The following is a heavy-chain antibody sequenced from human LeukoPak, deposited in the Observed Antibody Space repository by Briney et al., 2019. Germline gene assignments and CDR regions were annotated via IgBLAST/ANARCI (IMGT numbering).Heavy chain of an antibody. CDR2: ISWDGGST. Sequence: GGSLRLSCADSRFTLDEYAMHWVRQAPAKGLEWVSLISWDGGSTYYADSVKGRFTISRDNSKNSLYLQMNSLRTEDTALYYCAKDIAGKGVEAFDIWGQGTMVTVST. V-gene: IGHV3-43*02. D-gene: IGHD3-16*01. CDR3: AKDIAGKGVEAFDI. CDR1: RFTLDEYA. J-gene: IGHJ3*02.